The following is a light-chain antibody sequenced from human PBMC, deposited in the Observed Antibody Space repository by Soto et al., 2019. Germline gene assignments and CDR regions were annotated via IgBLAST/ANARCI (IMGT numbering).Light chain of an antibody. CDR2: SSD. J-gene: IGLJ3*02. CDR3: AAWDDSLNAWA. V-gene: IGLV1-44*01. CDR1: SSNIGRNT. Sequence: QPVLTQPPSASGTPGQRVTISCSGSSSNIGRNTVKWYRQLPGTAPKLLIGSSDQRPSGVPDRFSGSQSGTSASLAISGLQSEYEADYICAAWDDSLNAWAFGGGTKLTVL.